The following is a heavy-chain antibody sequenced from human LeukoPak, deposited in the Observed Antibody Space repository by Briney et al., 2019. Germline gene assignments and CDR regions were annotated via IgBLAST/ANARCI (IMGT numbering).Heavy chain of an antibody. CDR1: GYTFTSYA. CDR3: ATPTLWLGELLKRDDHYYGLDV. J-gene: IGHJ6*02. D-gene: IGHD3-10*01. CDR2: INAGNGNT. V-gene: IGHV1-3*01. Sequence: GASVKVSCKASGYTFTSYAIHWVRQAPGQRLEWMGWINAGNGNTKYSQKFQGRVSITRDTSTSTAYMELSSLRSEDTAVYYCATPTLWLGELLKRDDHYYGLDVWGQGTTVTVSS.